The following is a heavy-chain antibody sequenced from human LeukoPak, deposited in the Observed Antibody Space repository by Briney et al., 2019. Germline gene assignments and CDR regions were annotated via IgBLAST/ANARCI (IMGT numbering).Heavy chain of an antibody. D-gene: IGHD5-18*01. CDR1: GFTFTNYG. J-gene: IGHJ6*02. Sequence: GGSLRLSCAAPGFTFTNYGMSWVRQAPGKGLEWVSTITGSGGTTYYTDSVKGRFTISRDNSKNTLYLQMNSLRAEDTAVYYCARDLGYSYGYYYYGMDVWGQGTTVTVSS. CDR3: ARDLGYSYGYYYYGMDV. V-gene: IGHV3-23*01. CDR2: ITGSGGTT.